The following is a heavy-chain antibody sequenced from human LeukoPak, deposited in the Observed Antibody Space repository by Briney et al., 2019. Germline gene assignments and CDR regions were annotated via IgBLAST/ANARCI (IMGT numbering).Heavy chain of an antibody. CDR3: ARERLLWFGGRWFDP. D-gene: IGHD3-10*01. CDR1: GGSISSYY. Sequence: SETLSLTCTVSGGSISSYYWSWIRQPPGKGLEWIGYIYYSGSTNYNPSLKSRVTISVDTSKNQFSLKLSSVTAADTAVYYCARERLLWFGGRWFDPWGQGTLVTVSS. CDR2: IYYSGST. V-gene: IGHV4-59*01. J-gene: IGHJ5*02.